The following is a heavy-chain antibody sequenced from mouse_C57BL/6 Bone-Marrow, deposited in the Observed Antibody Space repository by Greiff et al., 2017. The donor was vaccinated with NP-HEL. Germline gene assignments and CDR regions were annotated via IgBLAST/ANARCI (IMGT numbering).Heavy chain of an antibody. J-gene: IGHJ3*01. CDR1: GYTFTDYE. CDR3: TSYYYGVGAY. CDR2: IDPETGGT. V-gene: IGHV1-15*01. Sequence: QVQLQQSGAELVRPGASVTLSCKASGYTFTDYEMHWVKQTPVHGLEWIGAIDPETGGTAYNQKFKGKAILTADKSSSTAYMELRSLTSEDSAVYYCTSYYYGVGAYWGQGTLVTVSA. D-gene: IGHD1-1*01.